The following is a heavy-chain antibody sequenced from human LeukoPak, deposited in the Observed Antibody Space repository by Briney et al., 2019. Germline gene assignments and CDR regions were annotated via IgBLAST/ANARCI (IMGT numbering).Heavy chain of an antibody. J-gene: IGHJ4*02. CDR1: GYTLTELS. CDR3: ATVIAEKGYFDS. V-gene: IGHV1-24*01. Sequence: ASVKVSCKVSGYTLTELSMHWVRQAPGKGLEWMGGFDPEDGETIYAQKFQGRVTMTEDTSTDTAYMELSSLRSEDTAVYYCATVIAEKGYFDSWGQGTLVTVSS. CDR2: FDPEDGET. D-gene: IGHD3-22*01.